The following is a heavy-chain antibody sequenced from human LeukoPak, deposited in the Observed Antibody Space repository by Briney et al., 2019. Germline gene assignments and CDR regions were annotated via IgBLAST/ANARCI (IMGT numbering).Heavy chain of an antibody. J-gene: IGHJ6*03. D-gene: IGHD2/OR15-2a*01. V-gene: IGHV4-38-2*02. CDR1: GYSISSGCY. CDR2: VYHSGST. CDR3: ASGPSSVSEYYYYYYYMDV. Sequence: SETLSLTCTVSGYSISSGCYWGWIRQPPGKGLEWIASVYHSGSTYYNPSLKSRVTISVDTSKNQFSLKLSSVTAADTAVYYCASGPSSVSEYYYYYYYMDVWGKGTTVTVSS.